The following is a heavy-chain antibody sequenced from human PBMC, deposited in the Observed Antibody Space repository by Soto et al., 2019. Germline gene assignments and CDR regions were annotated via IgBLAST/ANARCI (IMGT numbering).Heavy chain of an antibody. D-gene: IGHD2-21*01. Sequence: EERLVQSGGGLVQPGGSLRLSCAASGFSVGGNYMSWVRQAPGKGLELVSLIYSGGNPFYADSMKGRFTLSRDNSNNMLYLQMDSLRAEDTAVYYCARGPNSDCRGQGTLVIVSS. CDR1: GFSVGGNY. J-gene: IGHJ4*02. V-gene: IGHV3-53*01. CDR3: ARGPNSDC. CDR2: IYSGGNP.